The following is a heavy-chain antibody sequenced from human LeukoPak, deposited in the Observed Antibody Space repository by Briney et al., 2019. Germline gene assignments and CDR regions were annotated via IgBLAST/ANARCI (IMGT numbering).Heavy chain of an antibody. V-gene: IGHV1-2*02. J-gene: IGHJ4*02. CDR3: ARLGSGYDAYYYDSSGYQPEFDY. CDR1: GYTFTGYY. Sequence: ASVKVSCKASGYTFTGYYMHWVRQAPGQGLEWMGWINPNSGGTNYAQKFQGRVTMTRDTSISTAYMELSRLRSDDTAVYYCARLGSGYDAYYYDSSGYQPEFDYWGQGTLVTVSS. CDR2: INPNSGGT. D-gene: IGHD3-22*01.